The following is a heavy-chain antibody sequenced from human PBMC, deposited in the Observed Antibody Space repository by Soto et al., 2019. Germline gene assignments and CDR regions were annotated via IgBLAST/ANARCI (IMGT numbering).Heavy chain of an antibody. CDR2: ISGSGGST. CDR1: GFTFSSYA. V-gene: IGHV3-23*01. CDR3: AKEISLNYYGSGTYSFDY. Sequence: EVQLLESGGGLVQPGGSLRLSCAASGFTFSSYAMSWVRQAPGKGLEWVSVISGSGGSTNYADSVKGRFIISRDNSKNTLYLQMNSLRAEDTAVYYCAKEISLNYYGSGTYSFDYWGQGTLVTVSS. D-gene: IGHD3-10*01. J-gene: IGHJ4*02.